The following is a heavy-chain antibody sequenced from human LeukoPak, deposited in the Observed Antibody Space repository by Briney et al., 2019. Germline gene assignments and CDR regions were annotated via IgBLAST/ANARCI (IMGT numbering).Heavy chain of an antibody. D-gene: IGHD3-10*01. CDR1: GYIFTSYY. Sequence: GASVKVSCKASGYIFTSYYMHWVRQAPGQGLEWMGIINPSGGSTSYAQKFQGRVTMTRDTSTSTVYMELSSLRSEDTAVYYCARDEFIRRYFDYWGQGTLVTVSS. CDR3: ARDEFIRRYFDY. V-gene: IGHV1-46*01. J-gene: IGHJ4*02. CDR2: INPSGGST.